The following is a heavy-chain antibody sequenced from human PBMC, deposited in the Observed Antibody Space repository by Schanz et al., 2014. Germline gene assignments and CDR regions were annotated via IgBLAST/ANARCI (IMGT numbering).Heavy chain of an antibody. D-gene: IGHD2-8*01. CDR1: GFTFSSYA. CDR3: AKWEDILPDPEPMRGWFDS. CDR2: IKQEGDEK. J-gene: IGHJ5*01. V-gene: IGHV3-7*03. Sequence: EVQLLESGGGLVQPGGSLRLSCVASGFTFSSYAMSWVRQAPGKGLEWVASIKQEGDEKNYVDSVKGRFIVSRDNSRATLFLQMDSLRAADTAFYYCAKWEDILPDPEPMRGWFDSWGQGILVTVSS.